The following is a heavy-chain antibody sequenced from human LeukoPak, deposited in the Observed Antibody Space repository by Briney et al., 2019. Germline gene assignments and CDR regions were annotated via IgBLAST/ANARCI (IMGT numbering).Heavy chain of an antibody. CDR1: GYTFTSYY. Sequence: GASVKVSFKASGYTFTSYYMHWVRQAPGQGLEWMGIINPSGGSTSYAQKFQGRVTMTRDTSTSTVYMELSSLRSEDTAVYYCARAEPPYSSGWYEVHGRYYFDYWGQGTLVTVSS. CDR3: ARAEPPYSSGWYEVHGRYYFDY. J-gene: IGHJ4*02. CDR2: INPSGGST. D-gene: IGHD6-19*01. V-gene: IGHV1-46*01.